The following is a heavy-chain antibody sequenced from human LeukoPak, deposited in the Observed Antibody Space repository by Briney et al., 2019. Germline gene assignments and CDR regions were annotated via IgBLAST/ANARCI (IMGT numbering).Heavy chain of an antibody. J-gene: IGHJ3*02. D-gene: IGHD3-22*01. CDR1: GGTFSSYA. CDR3: ARGYYDSSGYYPPWDAFDI. Sequence: ASVKVSCKASGGTFSSYAISWVRQAPGQGLEWMGGIIPIFGTANYAQKFQGRVTITTDESTSTAYMELSSLGSEDTAVYYCARGYYDSSGYYPPWDAFDIWGQGTMVTVSS. CDR2: IIPIFGTA. V-gene: IGHV1-69*05.